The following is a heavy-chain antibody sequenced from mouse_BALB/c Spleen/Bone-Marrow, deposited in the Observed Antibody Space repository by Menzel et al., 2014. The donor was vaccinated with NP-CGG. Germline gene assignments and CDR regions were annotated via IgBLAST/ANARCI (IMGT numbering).Heavy chain of an antibody. CDR3: ARWKIADALDY. V-gene: IGHV1-80*01. J-gene: IGHJ4*01. CDR2: IYPGDGDT. Sequence: VKLQESGAELVRPGSSVKISCKASGYTFSSYWMNWVKQRPGQGLEWIGQIYPGDGDTNYSENFRGKATLTADTSSSTAYMQLSSLTSEDSATYFCARWKIADALDYWGQGTSVTVSS. CDR1: GYTFSSYW.